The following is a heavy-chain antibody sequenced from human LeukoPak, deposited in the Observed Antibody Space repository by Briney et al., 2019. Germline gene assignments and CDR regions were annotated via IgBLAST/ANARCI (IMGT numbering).Heavy chain of an antibody. V-gene: IGHV3-66*01. CDR1: GFTVSSNY. J-gene: IGHJ4*02. Sequence: GGSLRLSCAASGFTVSSNYMSWVRQAPGKGLEWVSVIYSGGSTYYADSVRGRFTISRDNSKNTLYLQMNSLRAEDTAVYYCARGRPSGTHFDYWGQGTLVTVSS. CDR2: IYSGGST. D-gene: IGHD1-26*01. CDR3: ARGRPSGTHFDY.